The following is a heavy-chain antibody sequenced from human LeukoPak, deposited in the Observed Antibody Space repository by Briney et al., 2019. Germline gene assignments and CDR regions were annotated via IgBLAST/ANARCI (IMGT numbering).Heavy chain of an antibody. CDR1: GGSISSGGYY. CDR2: IYYSGST. Sequence: SQTLSLTCTVPGGSISSGGYYWSWIRQHPGKGLEWIGYIYYSGSTYYNPSLKSRVTISVDTSKNQFSLKLSSVTAADTAVYYCARGGYSGYVDYWGQGTLVTVSS. CDR3: ARGGYSGYVDY. V-gene: IGHV4-31*03. J-gene: IGHJ4*02. D-gene: IGHD5-12*01.